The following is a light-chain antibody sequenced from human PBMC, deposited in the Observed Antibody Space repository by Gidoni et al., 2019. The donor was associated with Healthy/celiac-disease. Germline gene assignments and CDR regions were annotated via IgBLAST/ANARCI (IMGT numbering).Light chain of an antibody. CDR2: GAS. J-gene: IGKJ2*01. CDR1: QSVSSN. Sequence: EIVMTQSPATLSVSPGERATLSCRASQSVSSNLAWYQQKPGQAPRLLIYGASTRATGIPARFSGSGSGTEFTRTISSLQSEDFAVYYCQQYNNWPLYTFXXXTKLEIK. V-gene: IGKV3-15*01. CDR3: QQYNNWPLYT.